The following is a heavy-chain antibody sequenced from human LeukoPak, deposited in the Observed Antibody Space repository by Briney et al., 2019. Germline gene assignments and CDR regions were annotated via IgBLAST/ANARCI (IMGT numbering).Heavy chain of an antibody. CDR1: GFTLSSYD. CDR2: IDTAGDS. D-gene: IGHD2-15*01. V-gene: IGHV3-13*01. J-gene: IGHJ6*03. Sequence: GGSLRLSCVASGFTLSSYDMHWVRQVPGKGLEWVSFIDTAGDSYYAGSVKGRFTISRENAKNSVYLQMNSLRAEDTAIYYCARVLANYYYYMDVWGKGTTVTVSS. CDR3: ARVLANYYYYMDV.